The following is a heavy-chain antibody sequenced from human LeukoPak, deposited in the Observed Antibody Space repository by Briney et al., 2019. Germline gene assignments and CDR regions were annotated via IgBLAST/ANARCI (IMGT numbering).Heavy chain of an antibody. V-gene: IGHV4-59*01. CDR2: IYHNGDT. D-gene: IGHD3-10*01. CDR3: ARKIRGVDAFDI. CDR1: GGSMTSYY. Sequence: PSETLSLTCTVSGGSMTSYYWTWIRQPPGKWLEWIGHIYHNGDTNYNPSLKSRVTISVDTSKNQFPLKVNSVTAADTAVYYCARKIRGVDAFDIWGQGTMVTVSS. J-gene: IGHJ3*02.